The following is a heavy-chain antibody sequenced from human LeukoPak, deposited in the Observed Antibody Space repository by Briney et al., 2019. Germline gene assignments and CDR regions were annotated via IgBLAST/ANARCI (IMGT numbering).Heavy chain of an antibody. D-gene: IGHD3-22*01. Sequence: GGSLRLSCAVSGFTFNDYAMHWVRHAPGKGLEWVSGISWNSGSVGYADSVKGRFTISRDNAKNSLYLQMNSLRAEDTALYYCAKDMYADYDSSGYYDYWGQGTLVTVSS. CDR2: ISWNSGSV. CDR1: GFTFNDYA. V-gene: IGHV3-9*01. CDR3: AKDMYADYDSSGYYDY. J-gene: IGHJ4*02.